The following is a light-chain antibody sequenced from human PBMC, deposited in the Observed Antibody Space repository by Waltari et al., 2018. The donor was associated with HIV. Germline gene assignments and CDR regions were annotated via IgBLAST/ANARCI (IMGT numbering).Light chain of an antibody. CDR1: TLSNQY. V-gene: IGLV3-25*03. CDR3: QSADNSGTYV. Sequence: SYDLTQPPSVSVSPGQTARITCPGDTLSNQYSYWYQQKSGQAPVLVIFRDIERPSGIPERFSGSRSGATVTLTISGVQAEDEADYYCQSADNSGTYVFATGTQVTVL. J-gene: IGLJ1*01. CDR2: RDI.